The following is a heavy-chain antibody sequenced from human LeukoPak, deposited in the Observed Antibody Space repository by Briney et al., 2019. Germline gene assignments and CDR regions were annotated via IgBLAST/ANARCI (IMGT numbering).Heavy chain of an antibody. J-gene: IGHJ4*02. D-gene: IGHD3-3*01. CDR1: GGSTSSYY. Sequence: SETLSLTCTVSGGSTSSYYWSWIRQPPGKGLEWIGYIYYSGSTNYNPSLKSRVTISVDTSKNQFSLKLSSVTAADTAVYYCARFGSQSFDYWGQGTLVTVSS. CDR2: IYYSGST. V-gene: IGHV4-59*01. CDR3: ARFGSQSFDY.